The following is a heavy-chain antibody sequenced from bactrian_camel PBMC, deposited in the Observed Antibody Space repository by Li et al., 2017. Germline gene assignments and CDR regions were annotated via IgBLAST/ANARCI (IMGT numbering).Heavy chain of an antibody. Sequence: VQLVESGGGLVQPGGSLTLSCAASGFTFSNFPLTWVRQAPGKGLEWVSAINSDINGGNERTYYADSVKGRFTISRDSAKNTVYLQLNSLKTEDMAMYYCATRLADAGVWYYDYWGQGTQVTVS. D-gene: IGHD1*01. CDR3: ATRLADAGVWYYDY. CDR1: GFTFSNFP. V-gene: IGHV3S40*01. CDR2: INSDINGGNERT. J-gene: IGHJ4*01.